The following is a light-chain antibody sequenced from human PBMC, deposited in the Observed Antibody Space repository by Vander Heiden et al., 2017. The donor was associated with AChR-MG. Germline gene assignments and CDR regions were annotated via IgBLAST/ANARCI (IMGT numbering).Light chain of an antibody. CDR3: SSYTSTSTLWV. CDR2: DVS. Sequence: QSALTQPASVAGSPGQSIPISCTGTSSDVGGYDYVSWYQQHPGKAPKLMIYDVSKRPSEVSNRFSGSKSGNTASLTISGLQAEDEADYFCSSYTSTSTLWVFGGGTKVTVL. J-gene: IGLJ3*02. V-gene: IGLV2-14*03. CDR1: SSDVGGYDY.